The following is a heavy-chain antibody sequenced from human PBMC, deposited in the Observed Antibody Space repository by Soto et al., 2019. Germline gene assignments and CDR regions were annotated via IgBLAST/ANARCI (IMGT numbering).Heavy chain of an antibody. CDR1: GFTFSSYG. Sequence: QVQLVESGGGVVQPGRSLRLSCAASGFTFSSYGMHWVRQAPGKGLEWVAVISYDGSNKYYADSVKGRFTISRDNSKNTLYLQMNSLRAEDTAVYYCAKDILHSLGDTAYSPGFDYWGQGTLVTVSS. CDR2: ISYDGSNK. CDR3: AKDILHSLGDTAYSPGFDY. J-gene: IGHJ4*02. D-gene: IGHD5-18*01. V-gene: IGHV3-30*18.